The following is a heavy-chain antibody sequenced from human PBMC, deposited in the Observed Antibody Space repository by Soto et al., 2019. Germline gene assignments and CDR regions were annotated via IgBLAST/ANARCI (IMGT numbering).Heavy chain of an antibody. J-gene: IGHJ4*02. Sequence: RSLTCTVSCASITGSSYWSCIRQPAVKGLEWIGRFSLSGTTSYNPSLRSRVTMSADVSKNQFSLRLTSVTAADTALYYCARGMTPPGAPAWYYFDSWGQGTMVTVSS. CDR2: FSLSGTT. CDR3: ARGMTPPGAPAWYYFDS. CDR1: CASITGSSY. D-gene: IGHD2-8*02. V-gene: IGHV4-4*07.